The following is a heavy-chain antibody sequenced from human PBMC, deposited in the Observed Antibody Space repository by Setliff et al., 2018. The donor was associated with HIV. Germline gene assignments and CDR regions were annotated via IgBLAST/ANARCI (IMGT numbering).Heavy chain of an antibody. CDR3: ARAPRGYHDSSGYDLDY. CDR1: GGPISSGSYY. D-gene: IGHD5-12*01. Sequence: PSETLSLTCTVSGGPISSGSYYWSWIRQPAGKGLEWIGHIYTSGSTNYNPSLKSRVTISVDTSKNQFSLKLSSVTAADTAVYYCARAPRGYHDSSGYDLDYWGQGTLVTVSS. J-gene: IGHJ4*02. V-gene: IGHV4-61*09. CDR2: IYTSGST.